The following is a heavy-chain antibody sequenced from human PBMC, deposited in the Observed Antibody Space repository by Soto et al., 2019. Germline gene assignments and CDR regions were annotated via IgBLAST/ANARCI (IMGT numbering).Heavy chain of an antibody. J-gene: IGHJ5*02. CDR1: GFTFSSYA. V-gene: IGHV3-23*01. Sequence: PGGSLRLSCAASGFTFSSYAMSWVRQAPGKGLEWVSAISGSGGSTYYADSVKGRFTISRDNSKNTLYLQMNSLRAEDTAVYYCAKDRDSSSWYCWFDPWGQGTLVTVSS. D-gene: IGHD6-13*01. CDR2: ISGSGGST. CDR3: AKDRDSSSWYCWFDP.